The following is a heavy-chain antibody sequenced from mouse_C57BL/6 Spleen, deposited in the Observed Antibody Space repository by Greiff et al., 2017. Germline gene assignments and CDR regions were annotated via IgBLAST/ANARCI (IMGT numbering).Heavy chain of an antibody. Sequence: LVKPGASVQISFKVSGYTFPDHTIHWLKQRPEQGLAWIGYIYPRDGSTKYNEKFKGKATLTADKSSSPAYMQLNSLTSEDSAVYFCARKDWGGWFAYRGQGNLANVS. CDR2: IYPRDGST. CDR1: GYTFPDHT. J-gene: IGHJ3*01. CDR3: ARKDWGGWFAY. V-gene: IGHV1-78*01.